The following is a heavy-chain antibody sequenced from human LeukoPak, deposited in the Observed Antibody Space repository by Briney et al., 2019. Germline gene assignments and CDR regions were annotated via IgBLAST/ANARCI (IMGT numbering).Heavy chain of an antibody. CDR1: GFTFNSYA. D-gene: IGHD6-13*01. V-gene: IGHV3-23*01. J-gene: IGHJ4*02. Sequence: PGGSLRLSCAASGFTFNSYAMSWVRQAPGKGLEWVSAISGSGGSTYYADSVKGRFTISRDNSKNTLYLQMNSLRAEDTAVYYCAKDPSSSWFGDYFDYWGQGTLVTVSS. CDR2: ISGSGGST. CDR3: AKDPSSSWFGDYFDY.